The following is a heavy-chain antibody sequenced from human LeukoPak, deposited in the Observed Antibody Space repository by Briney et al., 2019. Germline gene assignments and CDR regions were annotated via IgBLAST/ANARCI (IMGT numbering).Heavy chain of an antibody. CDR2: IYYSGST. CDR3: AKQKSGSGSYFDH. J-gene: IGHJ4*02. V-gene: IGHV4-39*01. D-gene: IGHD3-10*01. CDR1: GGSISSSTYY. Sequence: PSETLSLTCTVSGGSISSSTYYWGWIRPPPGKGLEWIGSIYYSGSTYYNPSLKSRVTISVDTSKNHFSLKLNSATAADTAVYYCAKQKSGSGSYFDHWGQGTLVTVSS.